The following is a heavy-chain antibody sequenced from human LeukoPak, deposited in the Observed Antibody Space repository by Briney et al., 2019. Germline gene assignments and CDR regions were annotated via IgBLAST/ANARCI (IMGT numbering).Heavy chain of an antibody. V-gene: IGHV3-43*01. Sequence: GGSLSLSYAASGFTFEDFSMHWVRPVPGRGLEWISLIAWDGGITYNADSVKGRFPVSRDNSKNTLYLQMNSLRAEDTAVYYCAKGHRGYNGFFDYWGEGTLVTVSS. CDR2: IAWDGGIT. CDR3: AKGHRGYNGFFDY. CDR1: GFTFEDFS. D-gene: IGHD5-24*01. J-gene: IGHJ4*02.